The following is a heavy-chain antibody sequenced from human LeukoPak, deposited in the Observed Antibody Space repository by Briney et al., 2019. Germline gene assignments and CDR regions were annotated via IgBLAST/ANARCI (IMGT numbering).Heavy chain of an antibody. CDR1: GFTFSSYG. CDR3: ARTGYSSSWYYDY. D-gene: IGHD6-13*01. CDR2: IRYDGSNK. V-gene: IGHV3-30*02. Sequence: GGSLRLSCAASGFTFSSYGMHWVRQAPGKGLEWVAFIRYDGSNKYCADSVKGRFTISRDNSKNTLYLQMNSLRAEDTAVYYCARTGYSSSWYYDYWGQGTLVTVSS. J-gene: IGHJ4*02.